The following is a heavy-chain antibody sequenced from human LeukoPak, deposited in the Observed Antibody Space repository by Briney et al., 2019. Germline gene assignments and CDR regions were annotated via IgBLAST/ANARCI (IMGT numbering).Heavy chain of an antibody. J-gene: IGHJ4*02. CDR2: INPNDGGT. Sequence: ASVKVSCKASGYTFIGYYMHWVRQAPGQGLEWMGWINPNDGGTNDAQKFQGRVTMTRDTSISTAYMELNSLRAEDTAVYYCARVGCSSTSCYLDYWGQGTLVTVSS. CDR1: GYTFIGYY. D-gene: IGHD2-2*01. CDR3: ARVGCSSTSCYLDY. V-gene: IGHV1-2*02.